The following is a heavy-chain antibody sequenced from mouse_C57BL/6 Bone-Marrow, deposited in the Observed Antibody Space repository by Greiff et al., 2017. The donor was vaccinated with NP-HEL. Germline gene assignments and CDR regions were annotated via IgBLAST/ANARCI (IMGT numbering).Heavy chain of an antibody. J-gene: IGHJ2*01. V-gene: IGHV1-81*01. Sequence: QVQLQQSGAELARPGASVKLSCKASGYTFTSYGISWVKQRTGQGLEWIGEIYPRSGNTYYNEKFKGKATLTADKSSSTAYMELRSLTSEDSAVYFCARQLRLQYYFDYWGKGTTLTVSS. CDR3: ARQLRLQYYFDY. CDR2: IYPRSGNT. CDR1: GYTFTSYG. D-gene: IGHD3-2*02.